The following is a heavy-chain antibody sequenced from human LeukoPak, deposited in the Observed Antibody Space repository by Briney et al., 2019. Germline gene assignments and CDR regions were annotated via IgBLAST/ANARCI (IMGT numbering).Heavy chain of an antibody. CDR1: EFTLSSYN. Sequence: QPGGSLRLSCAASEFTLSSYNMKWVRQAPGKGLEWVAVISYDGSNKYYADSVKGRFTISRDNSKNTLYLQMNSLRAEDTAVYYCARVESSSWGNDYWGQGTLVTVSS. V-gene: IGHV3-30*14. CDR2: ISYDGSNK. J-gene: IGHJ4*02. CDR3: ARVESSSWGNDY. D-gene: IGHD6-13*01.